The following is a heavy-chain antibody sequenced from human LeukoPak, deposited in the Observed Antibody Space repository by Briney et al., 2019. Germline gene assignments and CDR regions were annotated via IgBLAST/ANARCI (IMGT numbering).Heavy chain of an antibody. V-gene: IGHV3-21*01. J-gene: IGHJ4*02. Sequence: AGGSLRLSCAASGFTFSSYSMNWVRQAPGKGLEWVSSISSSSSYIYYADSVKGRFTISRDNAKNSLYLRMNSLRAEDTAVYYCARHLEYSSSSGLGNWGQGTLVTVAS. CDR1: GFTFSSYS. CDR3: ARHLEYSSSSGLGN. CDR2: ISSSSSYI. D-gene: IGHD6-6*01.